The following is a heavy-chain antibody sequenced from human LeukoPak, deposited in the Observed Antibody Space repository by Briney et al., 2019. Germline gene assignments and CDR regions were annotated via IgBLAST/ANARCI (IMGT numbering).Heavy chain of an antibody. Sequence: APVKVSCKASGYTFTGYYMHWVRQAPGQGLEWMGWINPNSGGTNYAQKFQGRVTMTRDTSISTAYMELSRLRSDDTAVYYCARGFPTMIVVVTHLFFDYWGQGTLVTVSS. V-gene: IGHV1-2*02. CDR1: GYTFTGYY. CDR3: ARGFPTMIVVVTHLFFDY. J-gene: IGHJ4*02. D-gene: IGHD3-22*01. CDR2: INPNSGGT.